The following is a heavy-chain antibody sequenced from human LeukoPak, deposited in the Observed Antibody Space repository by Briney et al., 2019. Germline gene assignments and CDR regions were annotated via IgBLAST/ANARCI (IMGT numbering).Heavy chain of an antibody. D-gene: IGHD6-19*01. CDR2: IYHSGST. V-gene: IGHV4-34*01. CDR1: GGSFSGYQ. J-gene: IGHJ1*01. CDR3: ATNGWYCLDH. Sequence: SETLSLTCAVYGGSFSGYQWSWIRQPPGKGLEWIGEIYHSGSTNYNPSLQSRVTISVDKSNNHFSLRLTSVTAADTAVYYCATNGWYCLDHWGQGALVTVSS.